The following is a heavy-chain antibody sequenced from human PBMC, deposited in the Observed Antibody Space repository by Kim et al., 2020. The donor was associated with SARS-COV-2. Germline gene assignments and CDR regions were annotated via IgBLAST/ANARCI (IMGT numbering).Heavy chain of an antibody. CDR1: GLDVSTNY. J-gene: IGHJ4*02. D-gene: IGHD3-16*02. CDR3: AASFRNYYVGS. Sequence: GGSLRLSCAASGLDVSTNYMIWVRQAPGKGLEWVAVIRSGGTTYYADSVKGRFTISRDTSNNYLHMDSLRADNTAPYDCAASFRNYYVGSWGRGVLVTVS. CDR2: IRSGGTT. V-gene: IGHV3-53*01.